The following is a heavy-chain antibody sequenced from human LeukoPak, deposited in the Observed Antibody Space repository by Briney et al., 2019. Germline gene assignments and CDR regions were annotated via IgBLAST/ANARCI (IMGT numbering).Heavy chain of an antibody. CDR3: ARGAMVRGESYFDY. CDR2: IGTAGDT. D-gene: IGHD3-10*01. CDR1: GFTFSSYG. V-gene: IGHV3-13*01. J-gene: IGHJ4*02. Sequence: GGTLRLSCAASGFTFSSYGMSWVRQAPGKGLEWVSAIGTAGDTYYPGSVKGRFTISRENAKNSLYLQMNSLRAGDTAVYYCARGAMVRGESYFDYWGQGTLVTVSS.